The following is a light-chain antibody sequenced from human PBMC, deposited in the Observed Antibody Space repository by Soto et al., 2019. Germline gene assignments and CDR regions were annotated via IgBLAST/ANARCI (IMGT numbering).Light chain of an antibody. J-gene: IGLJ2*01. V-gene: IGLV2-14*01. Sequence: QSALTQPASVSASPGQSITISCTGTSSDVAGYNYVSWYQHHPVKAPKLMIYEVINRPSGVSNRFSGSKSGNTASLTISGLQAEDEADYCCSSYTSSNTLVFGGGTKLTVL. CDR1: SSDVAGYNY. CDR2: EVI. CDR3: SSYTSSNTLV.